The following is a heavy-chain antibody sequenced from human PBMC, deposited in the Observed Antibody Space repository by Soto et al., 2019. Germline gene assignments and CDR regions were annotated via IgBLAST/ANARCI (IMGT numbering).Heavy chain of an antibody. Sequence: GGSLRLSCAASGFTFSSYGMHWVRQAPGKGLEWVAVISYDGSNKYYAHSVKGRFTISRDNSKNTLYLQMNSLRAEDTAVYYCAKQRYYYDSSGYHDYWGQGTLVTVSS. J-gene: IGHJ4*02. D-gene: IGHD3-22*01. CDR1: GFTFSSYG. V-gene: IGHV3-30*18. CDR3: AKQRYYYDSSGYHDY. CDR2: ISYDGSNK.